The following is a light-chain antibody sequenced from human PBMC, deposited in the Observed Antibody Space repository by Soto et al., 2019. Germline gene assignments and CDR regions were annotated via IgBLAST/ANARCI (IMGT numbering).Light chain of an antibody. CDR3: NSYTRFSTYV. V-gene: IGLV2-14*01. CDR2: EVT. CDR1: SSDVGNYNY. J-gene: IGLJ1*01. Sequence: QSALTQPASVSGSPGQSITISCTGTSSDVGNYNYVSWYQLHPGKAPKLMIYEVTNRPSGVSDRFSGSKSGNTASLTVSGLQAEDEGDYYCNSYTRFSTYVFGTGTKLTVL.